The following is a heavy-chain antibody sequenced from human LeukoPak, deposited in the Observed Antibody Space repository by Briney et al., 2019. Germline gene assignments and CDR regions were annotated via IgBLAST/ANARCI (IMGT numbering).Heavy chain of an antibody. CDR2: IKSDGSST. V-gene: IGHV3-74*01. Sequence: PGGSLRLSCAGSGFTFSSYWMHWVRHAPGKGLVWVSRIKSDGSSTSYADSVKGRFTIARDNAKNTLYLQMNSLRPEDTAVYYCARNDYLEDWGQGTLVTVPS. CDR3: ARNDYLED. J-gene: IGHJ1*01. CDR1: GFTFSSYW.